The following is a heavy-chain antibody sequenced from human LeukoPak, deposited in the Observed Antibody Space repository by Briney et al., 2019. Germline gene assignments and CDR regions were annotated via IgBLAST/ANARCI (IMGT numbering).Heavy chain of an antibody. CDR3: ARYVFGSALNY. CDR2: INPNSGGT. V-gene: IGHV1-2*02. CDR1: GYTFTSYG. J-gene: IGHJ4*02. D-gene: IGHD3-10*01. Sequence: ASVKVSCKASGYTFTSYGISWVRQAPGQGLERMGWINPNSGGTNYAQKFQGRVTMTRDTSISTAYMELSRLRSDDTAVYYCARYVFGSALNYWGQGTLVTVSS.